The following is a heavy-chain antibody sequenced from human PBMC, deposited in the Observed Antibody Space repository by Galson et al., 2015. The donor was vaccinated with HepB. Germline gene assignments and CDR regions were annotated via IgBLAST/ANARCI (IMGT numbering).Heavy chain of an antibody. CDR1: GFTFDDYA. D-gene: IGHD6-13*01. V-gene: IGHV3-43D*03. CDR2: ISWDGGST. Sequence: SLRLSCAASGFTFDDYAMHWVRQAPGKGLEWVSLISWDGGSTYYADSVKGRFTISRDNSENSLYLQMNSLRAEDTALYYCAKDSGQQQLALDYWGQGTLVTVSS. CDR3: AKDSGQQQLALDY. J-gene: IGHJ4*02.